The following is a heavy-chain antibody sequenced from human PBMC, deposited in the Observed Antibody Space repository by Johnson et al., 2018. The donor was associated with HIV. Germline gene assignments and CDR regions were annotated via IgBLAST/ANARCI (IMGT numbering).Heavy chain of an antibody. J-gene: IGHJ3*02. CDR2: ISYDGSNK. Sequence: QVQLVESGGGLVKPGGSLRLPCAASGFTFSSYGMHWVRQAPGKGLEWVAVISYDGSNKYYADSVKGRFTISRDNSKNTLYLQMNSLRAEDTAVYYCAKNGGVGGGSSNGAFDIWGQGTMVTVSS. D-gene: IGHD2-15*01. V-gene: IGHV3-30*18. CDR1: GFTFSSYG. CDR3: AKNGGVGGGSSNGAFDI.